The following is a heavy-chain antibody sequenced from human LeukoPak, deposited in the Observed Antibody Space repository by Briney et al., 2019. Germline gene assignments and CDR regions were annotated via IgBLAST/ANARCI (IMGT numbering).Heavy chain of an antibody. J-gene: IGHJ4*02. V-gene: IGHV3-48*03. CDR1: GFTFSSYE. D-gene: IGHD6-6*01. Sequence: GGSLRLSCAASGFTFSSYEMNWVRQAPGKGLEWVSYISSSGGTIYYADSVKGRFTISRDNPKNSLYLPMNSLRAEDTAVYYCARMRPELDYWGQGTLVTVSS. CDR2: ISSSGGTI. CDR3: ARMRPELDY.